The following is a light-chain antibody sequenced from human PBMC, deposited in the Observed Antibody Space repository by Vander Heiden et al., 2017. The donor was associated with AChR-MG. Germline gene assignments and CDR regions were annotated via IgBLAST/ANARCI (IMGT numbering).Light chain of an antibody. CDR2: GKS. CDR3: NSRDSSGNHLV. J-gene: IGLJ2*01. CDR1: SLRSYY. V-gene: IGLV3-19*01. Sequence: SPELTQDPAVSVALGQTVRITCQGDSLRSYYASWYQQKPGQAPVLVIYGKSNRPSGIPDRFSGSSSGNTASLTITGAQAEDEADYYCNSRDSSGNHLVFGGETKLTVL.